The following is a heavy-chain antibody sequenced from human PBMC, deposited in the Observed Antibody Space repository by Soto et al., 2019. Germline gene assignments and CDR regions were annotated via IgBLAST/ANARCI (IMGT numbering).Heavy chain of an antibody. CDR2: ISAYNGNT. D-gene: IGHD3-22*01. CDR1: CYTFTSYG. V-gene: IGHV1-18*04. J-gene: IGHJ4*02. CDR3: ASGYYDSSGYKEFDY. Sequence: ASVEVSCKASCYTFTSYGISWVRQAPGQGLEWMGWISAYNGNTNYAQKLQGRVTMTTDTSTSTAYMELRSLRSDDTAVYYCASGYYDSSGYKEFDYWGQGTLITVSS.